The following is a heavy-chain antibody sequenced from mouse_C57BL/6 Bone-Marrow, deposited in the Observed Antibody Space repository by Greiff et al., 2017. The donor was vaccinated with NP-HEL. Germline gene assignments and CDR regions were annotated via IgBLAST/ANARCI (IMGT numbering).Heavy chain of an antibody. CDR2: IYPGSGST. J-gene: IGHJ3*01. CDR1: GYTFTSYW. D-gene: IGHD2-4*01. V-gene: IGHV1-55*01. CDR3: ARSVYYDYSWFAY. Sequence: VQLQQPGAELVKPGASVKMSCKASGYTFTSYWITWVKQRPGQGLEWIGDIYPGSGSTNYNEKFKSKATLTVDTSSSTAYMQLSSLTSEDSAVYYCARSVYYDYSWFAYWGQGTLVTVSA.